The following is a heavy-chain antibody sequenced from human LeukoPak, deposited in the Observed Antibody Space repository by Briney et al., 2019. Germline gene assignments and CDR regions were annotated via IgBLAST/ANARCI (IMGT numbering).Heavy chain of an antibody. J-gene: IGHJ6*02. CDR2: ISYDGSNK. D-gene: IGHD6-19*01. CDR3: SKDRSSGWSYYYYGMDV. Sequence: PGRSLRLSCAPSGFTLSRHGMHWVRQAPGKGLEWVAVISYDGSNKYYADSVKGRFTISRDNSKNTLYLQMNSLRAEDTAVYYCSKDRSSGWSYYYYGMDVWGQGTTVTVSS. V-gene: IGHV3-30*18. CDR1: GFTLSRHG.